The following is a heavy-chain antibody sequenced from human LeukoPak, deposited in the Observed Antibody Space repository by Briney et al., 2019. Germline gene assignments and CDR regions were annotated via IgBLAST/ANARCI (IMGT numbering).Heavy chain of an antibody. Sequence: GGSLRLSCTIFGGALSTYEFNWVRQAPGKRPEWISYMSRTADRIDHADSVKGRFTMSRDNAKNSVYLQMNSLRVDDTAIYYCATRLPFNGYKNWGQRTLVTFSS. CDR1: GGALSTYE. D-gene: IGHD5-24*01. CDR2: MSRTADRI. CDR3: ATRLPFNGYKN. V-gene: IGHV3-48*03. J-gene: IGHJ1*01.